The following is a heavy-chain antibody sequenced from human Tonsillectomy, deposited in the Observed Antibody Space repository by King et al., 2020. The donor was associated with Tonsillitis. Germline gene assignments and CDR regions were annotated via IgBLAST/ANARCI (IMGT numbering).Heavy chain of an antibody. CDR3: ARDSGGSYSFYLDF. Sequence: QLVQSGAEVKKPGASVKVSFKASGDTFSSYGISLVRQAPGQGLEWMGWISAYKGNTNYAQKLQGRVTMIRDTSTRTAYMELRSLRSDDTAVYYCARDSGGSYSFYLDFWGQGTLVTVSS. CDR1: GDTFSSYG. CDR2: ISAYKGNT. J-gene: IGHJ4*02. D-gene: IGHD1-26*01. V-gene: IGHV1-18*01.